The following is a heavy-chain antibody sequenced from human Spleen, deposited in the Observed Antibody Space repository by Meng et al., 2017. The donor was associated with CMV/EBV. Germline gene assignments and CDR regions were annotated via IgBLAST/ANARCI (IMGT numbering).Heavy chain of an antibody. J-gene: IGHJ4*02. CDR1: GHSIASSG. Sequence: ASVKVSCKASGHSIASSGISWVRQAPGQGLEWMGWINPNSGGTNYAQKFQGRVTMTRDTSISTAYMELSRLRSDDTAVYYCARGRIAAAGTFYYFDYWGQGTLVTVS. CDR3: ARGRIAAAGTFYYFDY. V-gene: IGHV1-2*02. D-gene: IGHD6-13*01. CDR2: INPNSGGT.